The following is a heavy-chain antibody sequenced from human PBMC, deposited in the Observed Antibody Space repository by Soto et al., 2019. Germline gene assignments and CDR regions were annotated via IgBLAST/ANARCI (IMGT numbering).Heavy chain of an antibody. V-gene: IGHV4-30-2*01. CDR2: IYHSGST. J-gene: IGHJ4*02. CDR3: AGGQQLVRNY. D-gene: IGHD6-13*01. Sequence: QLQLQESGSGLVKPSQTLSLTCAVSGGSISSSGYSWSWIRQPPGKGLEWIGYIYHSGSTYYNPSLXGXPXIXIDRSKNQFSLKLSAVTAAATAVYYCAGGQQLVRNYWGQGTLVTVSS. CDR1: GGSISSSGYS.